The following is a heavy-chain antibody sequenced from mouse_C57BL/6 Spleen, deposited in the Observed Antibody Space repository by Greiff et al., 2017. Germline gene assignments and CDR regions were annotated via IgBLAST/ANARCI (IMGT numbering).Heavy chain of an antibody. V-gene: IGHV1-4*01. D-gene: IGHD3-2*02. J-gene: IGHJ2*01. CDR1: GYTFTSYT. Sequence: VQLQQSGADLARPGASVKMSCKASGYTFTSYTMHWVKQRPGQGLEWIGYINPSSGYTKYNQKFKDKATLTADKSSSTAYMQLSSLTSEDSAVYYCARDTTAQDLYYFDYWGQGTTLTASS. CDR2: INPSSGYT. CDR3: ARDTTAQDLYYFDY.